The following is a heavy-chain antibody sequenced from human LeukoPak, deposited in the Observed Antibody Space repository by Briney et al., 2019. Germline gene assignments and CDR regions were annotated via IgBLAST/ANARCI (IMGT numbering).Heavy chain of an antibody. CDR2: IYYSGST. V-gene: IGHV4-59*08. Sequence: SETLSLTCTVSGGSISSYYWSWIRQPPGKGLEWIGYIYYSGSTNCNPSLKSRVTISVDTSKNQFSLKLSSVTAADTAVYYCARRHYRDYMDVWGKGTTVTVSS. CDR1: GGSISSYY. J-gene: IGHJ6*03. D-gene: IGHD3-16*02. CDR3: ARRHYRDYMDV.